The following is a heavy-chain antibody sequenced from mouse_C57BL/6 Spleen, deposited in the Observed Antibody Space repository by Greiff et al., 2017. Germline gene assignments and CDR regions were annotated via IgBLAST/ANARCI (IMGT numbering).Heavy chain of an antibody. CDR2: IDPSDSYT. J-gene: IGHJ4*01. V-gene: IGHV1-69*01. CDR3: ARWYSNAMDY. D-gene: IGHD2-5*01. Sequence: QVQLKQPGAELVMPGASVKLSCKASGYTFTSYWMHWVKQRPGQGLEWIGEIDPSDSYTNYNQKFKGKSTLTVDKSSSTAYMQLSSLTSEDSAVYYCARWYSNAMDYWGQGTSVTVSS. CDR1: GYTFTSYW.